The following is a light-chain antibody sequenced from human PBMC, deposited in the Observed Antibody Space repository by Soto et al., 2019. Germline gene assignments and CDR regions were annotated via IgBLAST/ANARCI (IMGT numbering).Light chain of an antibody. CDR2: EVN. CDR1: SGDIGAYNY. V-gene: IGLV2-8*01. Sequence: QSALTQSPSASASPGQSVTISCTGSSGDIGAYNYVSWYQQHPGKAPKLIIYEVNKRPSGVPDRFSGSKSGITASLTVSGLQADDEADYYCGAHAGSNTWVFGGGTKGTVL. CDR3: GAHAGSNTWV. J-gene: IGLJ3*02.